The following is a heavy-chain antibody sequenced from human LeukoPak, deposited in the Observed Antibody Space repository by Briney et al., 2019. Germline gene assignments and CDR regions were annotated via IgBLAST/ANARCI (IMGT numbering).Heavy chain of an antibody. Sequence: HTGRSLRLSCAASGFTFSSYAMHWVRQAPGKGLEWVAVISYDGSNKYYADSVKGRFTISRDNSKNTLYLQMNSLRAEDTAVYYCAKALAAAVDYWGQGTLVTVSS. CDR2: ISYDGSNK. J-gene: IGHJ4*02. CDR3: AKALAAAVDY. V-gene: IGHV3-30*04. CDR1: GFTFSSYA. D-gene: IGHD6-13*01.